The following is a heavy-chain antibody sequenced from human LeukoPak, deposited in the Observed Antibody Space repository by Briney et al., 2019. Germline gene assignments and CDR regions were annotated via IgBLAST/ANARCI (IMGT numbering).Heavy chain of an antibody. J-gene: IGHJ4*02. V-gene: IGHV3-30-3*01. CDR3: ARDPRPPYSFCDY. Sequence: QTGGSLRLSCAASGFTFSSYAMHWVRQAPGKGLEWVAVISYDGSNKYYADSVKGRFTISRDNSKNTLYLQMNSLRAEDTAVYYCARDPRPPYSFCDYWGQGTLVTVSS. D-gene: IGHD2-15*01. CDR2: ISYDGSNK. CDR1: GFTFSSYA.